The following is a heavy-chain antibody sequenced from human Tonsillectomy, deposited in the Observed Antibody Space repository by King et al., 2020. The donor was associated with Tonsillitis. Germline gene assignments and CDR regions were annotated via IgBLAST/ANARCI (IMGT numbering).Heavy chain of an antibody. Sequence: VQLVESGGGLVQPGGSLRLSCAASGFTFSNDAMSWVRQAPGKGLEWVSSISGGGDGTYHADSVKGRFSISRDNSKNTLFLQMNGLRAEDTAIYYCAKTERRGGATPFGDSIIFDSWGQGTQVTVSS. CDR2: ISGGGDGT. CDR1: GFTFSNDA. CDR3: AKTERRGGATPFGDSIIFDS. V-gene: IGHV3-23*04. J-gene: IGHJ5*01. D-gene: IGHD3-3*01.